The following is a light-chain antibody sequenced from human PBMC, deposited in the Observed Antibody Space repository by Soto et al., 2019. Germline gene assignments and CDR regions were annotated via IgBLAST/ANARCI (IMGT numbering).Light chain of an antibody. CDR2: EDI. CDR3: CSFAGPQSFEV. CDR1: SSDVEANKL. V-gene: IGLV2-23*01. J-gene: IGLJ1*01. Sequence: QSVLTQPASVSGSPGQSITISCTGSSSDVEANKLVSWYQQHPGTAPRLLIYEDIRRPSGISSRFSGSKSGNTASLTISGLRAEDEAAYYCCSFAGPQSFEVFGEGTKLTV.